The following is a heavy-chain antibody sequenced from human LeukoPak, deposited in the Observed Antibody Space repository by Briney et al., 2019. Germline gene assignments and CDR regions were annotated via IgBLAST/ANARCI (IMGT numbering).Heavy chain of an antibody. CDR3: ARAVAGNYYYYYYYMDV. J-gene: IGHJ6*03. CDR2: IIPIFGTA. Sequence: ASVKVSCKASGGTFSSYAISWVRQAPGQGLEWMGGIIPIFGTANYAQKFQGRVTITADESTSTAYMELSSLRSEDTAVYYCARAVAGNYYYYYYYMDVWGKGTTVTVSS. V-gene: IGHV1-69*13. CDR1: GGTFSSYA. D-gene: IGHD6-19*01.